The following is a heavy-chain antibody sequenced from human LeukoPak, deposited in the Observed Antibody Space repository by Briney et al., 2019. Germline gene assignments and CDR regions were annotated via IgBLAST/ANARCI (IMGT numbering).Heavy chain of an antibody. CDR3: ARGALVRTRYDILTGYYKTPNYYYYYMDV. CDR2: ISKSGAST. V-gene: IGHV3-23*01. J-gene: IGHJ6*03. Sequence: PGGSLRLSCAASGFTFSSYGMSWVRQAPGKGLEWVSAISKSGASTYYVDSVKGRFTISRDNSKNTLSLQMNSLRVEDTAVYYCARGALVRTRYDILTGYYKTPNYYYYYMDVWGKGTTVTISS. D-gene: IGHD3-9*01. CDR1: GFTFSSYG.